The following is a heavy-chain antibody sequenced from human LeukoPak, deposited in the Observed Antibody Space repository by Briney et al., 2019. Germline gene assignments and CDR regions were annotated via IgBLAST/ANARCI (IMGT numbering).Heavy chain of an antibody. CDR2: IYYSGST. V-gene: IGHV4-39*07. CDR1: GDSISSSSYY. D-gene: IGHD1-26*01. J-gene: IGHJ5*02. Sequence: PSETLSLTCTVSGDSISSSSYYWGWIRQPPGKGLEWIGSIYYSGSTYYNPSLRSRVTISVDTSKNQFSLNLNSVTAADTAVYYCARHSELSSYSWFDPWGQGTLVTVSS. CDR3: ARHSELSSYSWFDP.